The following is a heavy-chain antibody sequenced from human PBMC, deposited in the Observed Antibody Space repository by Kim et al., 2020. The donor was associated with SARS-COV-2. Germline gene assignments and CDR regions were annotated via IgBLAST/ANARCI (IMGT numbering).Heavy chain of an antibody. V-gene: IGHV3-53*01. D-gene: IGHD3-10*01. J-gene: IGHJ4*02. CDR2: IYSGGAT. Sequence: GGSLRLSCAASGFTVERNYMSWVRQASGKGLEWVSLIYSGGATSYADSVKGRFSISRDNSKNTVYLQMNNLRGEDTAVYYCARPYGLGSYHLDCWGQGTLVTVSS. CDR1: GFTVERNY. CDR3: ARPYGLGSYHLDC.